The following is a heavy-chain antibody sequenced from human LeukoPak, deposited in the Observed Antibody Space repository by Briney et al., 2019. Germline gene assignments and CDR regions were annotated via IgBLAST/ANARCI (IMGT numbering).Heavy chain of an antibody. Sequence: GGSLRLSCAASGFTLSSYTMGWVRQAPGKGLEWVSTISSGGSAYYPDSMNGRFTISKDNSKNTLYLQMNSLRGEDTAVYYCEKGVIMGARETDYWGQGTLVTVSS. CDR3: EKGVIMGARETDY. D-gene: IGHD2-21*01. CDR2: ISSGGSA. V-gene: IGHV3-23*01. J-gene: IGHJ4*02. CDR1: GFTLSSYT.